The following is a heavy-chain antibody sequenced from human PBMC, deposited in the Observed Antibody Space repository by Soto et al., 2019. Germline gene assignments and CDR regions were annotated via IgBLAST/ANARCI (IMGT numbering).Heavy chain of an antibody. V-gene: IGHV3-49*04. J-gene: IGHJ6*02. CDR1: GFTFGDYA. CDR3: TKNRIAATAGYYYYYGMDV. CDR2: IRSKAYGGTT. Sequence: PGGSLRLSCTASGFTFGDYAMSWVRQAPGKGLEWVGFIRSKAYGGTTEYAASVKGRFTISRDDSKSIAYLQMNSLKTEDTAVYYCTKNRIAATAGYYYYYGMDVWGQGTTVTVSS. D-gene: IGHD6-13*01.